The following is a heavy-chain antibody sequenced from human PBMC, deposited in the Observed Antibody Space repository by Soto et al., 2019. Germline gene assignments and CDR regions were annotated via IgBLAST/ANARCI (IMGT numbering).Heavy chain of an antibody. CDR1: GASISSGGYY. V-gene: IGHV4-31*03. CDR2: IYYSGTT. CDR3: AASCVGCGGFNYYGMDV. Sequence: QVQLQESGPGLVKPSQTLSLTCSVSGASISSGGYYWNWIRQHPGKGLEWIGYIYYSGTTYYNPSHKGRVTRSVDTSQNQFSLKLSSVTAADTAVYYCAASCVGCGGFNYYGMDVWGQGTTVTVSS. D-gene: IGHD2-21*01. J-gene: IGHJ6*02.